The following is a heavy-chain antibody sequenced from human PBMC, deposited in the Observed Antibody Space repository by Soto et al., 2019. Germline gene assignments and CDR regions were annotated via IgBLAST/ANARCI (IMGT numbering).Heavy chain of an antibody. J-gene: IGHJ6*03. D-gene: IGHD2-15*01. CDR2: ISGSGGST. CDR3: AKDSLWGDIVVVVAATSYYMDV. V-gene: IGHV3-23*01. Sequence: GGSLRLSCAASGFTFSSYAMSWVRQAPGKGLEWVSAISGSGGSTYYADSVKGRFTISRDNSKNTLYLQMNSLRAEDTAVYYCAKDSLWGDIVVVVAATSYYMDVWGKGTTVTVSS. CDR1: GFTFSSYA.